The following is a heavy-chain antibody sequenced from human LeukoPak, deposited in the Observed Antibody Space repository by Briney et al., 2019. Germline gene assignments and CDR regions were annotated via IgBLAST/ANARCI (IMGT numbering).Heavy chain of an antibody. D-gene: IGHD3-16*02. J-gene: IGHJ4*02. V-gene: IGHV4-34*01. CDR3: ARGPMITFGGVIGNFDY. Sequence: SETLSLTCAVYGGPFSGYYWSWIRQPPGKGLEWIGEINHSGSTNYNPSLKSRVTISVDTSKNQFSLKLSSVTAADTAVYYCARGPMITFGGVIGNFDYWGQGTLVTVSS. CDR1: GGPFSGYY. CDR2: INHSGST.